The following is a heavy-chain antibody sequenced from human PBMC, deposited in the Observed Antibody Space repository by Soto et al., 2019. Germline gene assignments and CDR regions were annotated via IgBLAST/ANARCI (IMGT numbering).Heavy chain of an antibody. Sequence: PGGSLRLSCAASGFTFSSYVMSWVRQAPGKGLEWVANIKTDGSEKYYADSVKGRFTVSRDNTQNSVFLQMNSLRAEDTAVYYCTRVHMLAVPAASPWFDPWGQGTRVTVSS. CDR3: TRVHMLAVPAASPWFDP. CDR1: GFTFSSYV. D-gene: IGHD2-2*01. V-gene: IGHV3-7*04. J-gene: IGHJ5*02. CDR2: IKTDGSEK.